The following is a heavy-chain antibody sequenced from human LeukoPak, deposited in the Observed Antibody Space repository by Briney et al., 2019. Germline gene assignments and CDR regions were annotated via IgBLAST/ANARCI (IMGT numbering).Heavy chain of an antibody. CDR2: ISYDGSNK. D-gene: IGHD3-22*01. V-gene: IGHV3-30*03. CDR1: GFTFSSYG. J-gene: IGHJ4*02. CDR3: ARASYYYDSSAPYFDY. Sequence: PGGSLRLSCAASGFTFSSYGMHWVRQAPGKGLEWVAVISYDGSNKYYADSVKGRFTISRDNAKNTLYLQMNSLRAEDTAVYYCARASYYYDSSAPYFDYWGQGTLVTVSS.